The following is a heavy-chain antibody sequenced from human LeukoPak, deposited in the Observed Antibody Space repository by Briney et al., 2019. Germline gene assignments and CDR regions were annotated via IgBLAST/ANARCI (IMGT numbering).Heavy chain of an antibody. J-gene: IGHJ4*02. D-gene: IGHD3-3*01. CDR2: ISGSGGST. CDR3: ARDIHRYYGDY. CDR1: GFTFSSYA. V-gene: IGHV3-23*01. Sequence: GGSLGLSCAASGFTFSSYAMSWVRQAPGKGLEWVSAISGSGGSTYYADSVKGRFTISRDNARNSVYLQMNSLRAEDTAVYYCARDIHRYYGDYWGQGALVIVSS.